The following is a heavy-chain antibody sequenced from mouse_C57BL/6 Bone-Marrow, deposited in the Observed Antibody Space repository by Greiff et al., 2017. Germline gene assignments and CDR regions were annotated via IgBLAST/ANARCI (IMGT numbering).Heavy chain of an antibody. Sequence: EVQLVESGPGLVKPSQSLSLTCTVTGYSITSDYAWNWIRQFPGNKLEWMGYISYSGSTSYSPSLKSRISITRDPSKNQFFLQLNSVTTEDTATYYCSRASYYYDDSLDYWGQGTTLTVSS. CDR3: SRASYYYDDSLDY. CDR2: ISYSGST. V-gene: IGHV3-2*02. D-gene: IGHD1-1*01. J-gene: IGHJ2*01. CDR1: GYSITSDYA.